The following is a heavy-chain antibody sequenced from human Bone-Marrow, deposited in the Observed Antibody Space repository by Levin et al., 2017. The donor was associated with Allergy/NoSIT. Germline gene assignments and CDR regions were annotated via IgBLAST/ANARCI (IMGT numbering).Heavy chain of an antibody. CDR2: ISNSWSYI. CDR1: AFTFTDYY. CDR3: AKEVEAVSYAFDI. V-gene: IGHV3-11*01. Sequence: GGSLRLSCTVSAFTFTDYYMAWIRQAPGKGLEWVSYISNSWSYIYYADSVKGRFTLSRDNAKNSLYLQMNSLRAEDTAVYYCAKEVEAVSYAFDIWGQGTMVIVSS. J-gene: IGHJ3*02. D-gene: IGHD5-24*01.